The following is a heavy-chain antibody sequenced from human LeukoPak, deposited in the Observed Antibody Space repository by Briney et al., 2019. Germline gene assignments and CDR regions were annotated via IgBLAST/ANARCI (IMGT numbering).Heavy chain of an antibody. CDR2: INPNSGGA. Sequence: PGRSLRLSCAASGFTFSTFGMHWVRQAPGQGLEWMGWINPNSGGANYAEKFQGRVTMTRDTSISTAYMELSRLRYDDTALYYCARGQSLNDYWGQGTLVTVSS. CDR1: GFTFSTFG. V-gene: IGHV1-2*02. CDR3: ARGQSLNDY. J-gene: IGHJ4*02.